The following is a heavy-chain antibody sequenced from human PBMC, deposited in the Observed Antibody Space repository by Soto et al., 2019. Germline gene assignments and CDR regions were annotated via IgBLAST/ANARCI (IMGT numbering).Heavy chain of an antibody. Sequence: GGSLRLSCAASGFTFSSYAMHWVRQAPGKGLEWVAVISYDGSNKYYADSVKGRFTISRDNSKNTLYLQMNSLRAEDTAVYYWARNYYDSSGYYPVFDYWGQGTLVTVSS. CDR3: ARNYYDSSGYYPVFDY. D-gene: IGHD3-22*01. V-gene: IGHV3-30-3*01. CDR2: ISYDGSNK. CDR1: GFTFSSYA. J-gene: IGHJ4*02.